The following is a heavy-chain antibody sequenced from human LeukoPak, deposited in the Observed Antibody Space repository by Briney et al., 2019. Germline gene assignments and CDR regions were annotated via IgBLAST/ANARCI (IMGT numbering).Heavy chain of an antibody. CDR1: GYTFTGYY. CDR2: INPNSGGT. D-gene: IGHD3-3*01. V-gene: IGHV1-2*06. J-gene: IGHJ4*02. Sequence: ASVKVSCKASGYTFTGYYMHWVRQAPGQGLEWMGRINPNSGGTNYAQKFQGRVTMTRDTSISTAYMELSRLRSDDTAVYYCARDRTIFGVVPDYWGQGTLVTVPS. CDR3: ARDRTIFGVVPDY.